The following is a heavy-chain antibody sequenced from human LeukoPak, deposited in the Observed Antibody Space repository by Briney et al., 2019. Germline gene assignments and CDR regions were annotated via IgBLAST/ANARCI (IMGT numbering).Heavy chain of an antibody. V-gene: IGHV3-23*01. Sequence: GGSLRLSCAASGFTFSSYTMSWVRQAPGKGLERVSGISGRSDSIYYADSVEGRFTISRDYSKSTVDLQMNSLRAEGTAVYYCAREKWERHHCGVDVWGQGTTVTVSS. D-gene: IGHD1-26*01. CDR2: ISGRSDSI. J-gene: IGHJ6*02. CDR3: AREKWERHHCGVDV. CDR1: GFTFSSYT.